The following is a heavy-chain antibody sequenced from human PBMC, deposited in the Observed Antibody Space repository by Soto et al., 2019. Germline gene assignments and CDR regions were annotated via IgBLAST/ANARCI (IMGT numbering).Heavy chain of an antibody. Sequence: EVQLVESGGGLVQPGGSLKLSCAASGFTFSGSAMHWVRQASGKGLEWVGRIRSKANSYATAYAASVKGRFTISRDESKNTAYLQMNSLKTEDTAVYYCTRHEVPGYYDSSGYYYYGMDVWGQGTTVTVSS. CDR2: IRSKANSYAT. D-gene: IGHD3-22*01. V-gene: IGHV3-73*02. J-gene: IGHJ6*02. CDR3: TRHEVPGYYDSSGYYYYGMDV. CDR1: GFTFSGSA.